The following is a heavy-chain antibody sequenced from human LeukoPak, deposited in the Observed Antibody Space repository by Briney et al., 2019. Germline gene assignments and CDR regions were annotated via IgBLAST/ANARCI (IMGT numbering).Heavy chain of an antibody. CDR3: ARVVVRGVIPPPRLRHFCYMDV. J-gene: IGHJ6*03. V-gene: IGHV4-59*12. Sequence: SETLSLTCTVSGGSISSYYWSWIRQPPGKGLEWIGYIYYSGSTNYNPSLKSRVTISVDTSKNQFSLKLSSVTAADTAVYYCARVVVRGVIPPPRLRHFCYMDVWGKGTTVTVSS. CDR2: IYYSGST. CDR1: GGSISSYY. D-gene: IGHD3-10*01.